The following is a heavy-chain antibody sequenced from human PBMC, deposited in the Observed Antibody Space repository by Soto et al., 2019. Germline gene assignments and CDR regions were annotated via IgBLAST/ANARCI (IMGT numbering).Heavy chain of an antibody. Sequence: ESLKISCKGSGYSFINHWIGWVRQMPGKGLEWMGIIYPGDSDTRYSPSFQGQVTISADKSINTAYLQCSCLKASDTAMYYCATIAVAGISWGQGTLVTVSS. CDR1: GYSFINHW. D-gene: IGHD6-19*01. J-gene: IGHJ5*02. V-gene: IGHV5-51*01. CDR3: ATIAVAGIS. CDR2: IYPGDSDT.